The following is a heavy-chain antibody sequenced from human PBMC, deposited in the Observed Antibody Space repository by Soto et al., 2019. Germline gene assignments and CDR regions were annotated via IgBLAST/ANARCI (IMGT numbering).Heavy chain of an antibody. CDR2: IYWDDAK. CDR3: AQMDFDLSGMEV. D-gene: IGHD3-9*01. Sequence: QITLTESGPTLVKPTQTLTLTCTFSGISLTNSGVGVSWIRQPPGKALEWLAVIYWDDAKHFSPSQKSRLTMPTDTSKNQVVLTMTSMDSVDTATYFCAQMDFDLSGMEVWGQGPTVIVSS. J-gene: IGHJ6*01. CDR1: GISLTNSGVG. V-gene: IGHV2-5*02.